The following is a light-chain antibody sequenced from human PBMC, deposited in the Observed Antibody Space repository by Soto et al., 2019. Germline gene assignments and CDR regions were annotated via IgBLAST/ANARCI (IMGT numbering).Light chain of an antibody. CDR2: GAS. CDR1: QSVSSSQ. CDR3: QHYGTSWWT. V-gene: IGKV3-20*01. Sequence: EIVLTQSPGTLSLSPGEGATLSCRAGQSVSSSQLAWYQQKPGQAPRLLISGASGRATGIPVRFSSSGSETDFTLSISRLEPEDFAVYYCQHYGTSWWTFGQGTKVDIK. J-gene: IGKJ1*01.